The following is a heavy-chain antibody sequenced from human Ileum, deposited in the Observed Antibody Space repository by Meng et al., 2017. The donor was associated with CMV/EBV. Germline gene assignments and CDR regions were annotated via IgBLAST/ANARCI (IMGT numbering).Heavy chain of an antibody. Sequence: TFSNYAISGMRQAPGQGLEWMGGIIPILGTANYAPKFQGRLTITADKSTTTAYMELSSLRSEDTAVYYCARDRYYDSSGYYFESAYWGEGTLVTVSS. CDR1: TFSNYA. V-gene: IGHV1-69*06. CDR3: ARDRYYDSSGYYFESAY. J-gene: IGHJ4*02. CDR2: IIPILGTA. D-gene: IGHD3-22*01.